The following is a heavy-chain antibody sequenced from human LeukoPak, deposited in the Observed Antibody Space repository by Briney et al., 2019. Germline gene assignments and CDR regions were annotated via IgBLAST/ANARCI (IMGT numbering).Heavy chain of an antibody. CDR2: ISWNSGTI. CDR1: GFTFSDYA. D-gene: IGHD3-22*01. V-gene: IGHV3-9*01. Sequence: PGRSLRLSCAASGFTFSDYAMHWVRQVPGKGLEWVSGISWNSGTIAYADSVKGRFTISRDNAKNSLYLQMNSLRAEDTALYYCAKGTYYYDSSGYYSNYYYYMDVWGKGTTVTVSS. J-gene: IGHJ6*03. CDR3: AKGTYYYDSSGYYSNYYYYMDV.